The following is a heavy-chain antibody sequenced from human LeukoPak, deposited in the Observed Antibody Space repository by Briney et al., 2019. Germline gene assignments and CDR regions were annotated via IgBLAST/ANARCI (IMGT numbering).Heavy chain of an antibody. Sequence: GASVKVSCKASGYTFTSYGISWVRQAPGQGLEGMGCISAYNGNTNYAQKLQGRVTITTDTSTSTAYMELRSLRSDDTAVYYCARDPYYGSGNPYYFDYWGQGTLVTVSS. CDR2: ISAYNGNT. CDR1: GYTFTSYG. CDR3: ARDPYYGSGNPYYFDY. J-gene: IGHJ4*02. D-gene: IGHD3-10*01. V-gene: IGHV1-18*01.